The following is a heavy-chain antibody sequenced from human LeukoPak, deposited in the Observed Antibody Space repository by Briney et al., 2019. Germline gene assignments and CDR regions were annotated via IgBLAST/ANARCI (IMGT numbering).Heavy chain of an antibody. D-gene: IGHD4-23*01. V-gene: IGHV4-39*01. J-gene: IGHJ4*02. CDR1: GGSITSSTYS. CDR3: ARGVFSVLTPGARFDY. CDR2: IHYSGST. Sequence: ETPELTCSVSGGSITSSTYSWGGIRQPPGKGLEWIGSIHYSGSTYYNPSLKRRVTISVDTSENQFSLKLSSVTAADTAVYYCARGVFSVLTPGARFDYWGQGTLVSVSS.